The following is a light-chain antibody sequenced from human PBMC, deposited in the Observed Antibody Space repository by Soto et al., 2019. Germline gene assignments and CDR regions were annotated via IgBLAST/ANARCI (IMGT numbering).Light chain of an antibody. CDR3: QQRINWPLT. CDR1: QSVSTF. V-gene: IGKV3-11*01. J-gene: IGKJ4*01. CDR2: DAS. Sequence: EIVLTQSPATLSLSPGERATLSCRAPQSVSTFLAWYQQKPGQAPRLLIYDASKRATGIPTRFSGSGSGTDFTLTISSLEPEEFAVYYCQQRINWPLTFGGGTKVELK.